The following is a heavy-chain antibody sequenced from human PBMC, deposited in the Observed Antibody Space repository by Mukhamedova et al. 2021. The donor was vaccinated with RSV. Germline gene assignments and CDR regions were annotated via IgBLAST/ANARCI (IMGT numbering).Heavy chain of an antibody. CDR3: ASLPDYGDYRRDAFDI. V-gene: IGHV1-69*02. D-gene: IGHD4-17*01. J-gene: IGHJ3*02. Sequence: AEYMGGRVTITADKSTSTAYMELSSLRSEDTAVYYCASLPDYGDYRRDAFDIWGQGTMVTVSS.